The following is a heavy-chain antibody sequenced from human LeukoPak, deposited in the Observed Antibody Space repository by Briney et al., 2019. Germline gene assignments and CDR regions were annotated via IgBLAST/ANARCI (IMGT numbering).Heavy chain of an antibody. V-gene: IGHV4-61*05. D-gene: IGHD3-3*01. CDR3: ARANVLRFLEWRYAFDI. CDR2: IYYSGST. J-gene: IGHJ3*02. CDR1: GGSISSSSYY. Sequence: SETLSLTCTVSGGSISSSSYYWSWIRQPPGKGLEWIGYIYYSGSTNYNPSLKSRVTISVDTSKNQFSLKLSSVTAADTAVYYCARANVLRFLEWRYAFDIWGQGTMVTVSS.